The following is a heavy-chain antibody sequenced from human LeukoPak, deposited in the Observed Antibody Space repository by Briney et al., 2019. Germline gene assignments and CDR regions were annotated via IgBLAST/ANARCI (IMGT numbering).Heavy chain of an antibody. J-gene: IGHJ6*02. CDR1: VYTLSDYY. V-gene: IGHV1-2*06. D-gene: IGHD6-13*01. Sequence: ASLWVSSVPPVYTLSDYYMYSVRHTPEQGGESMSHLNLNSGGTNYAQKSQGRVTMTTDTSISTAYMEVSRLRSDDTAVYYCARVRIGQQLDKYYYYAMDVWGQGTTVTVSS. CDR3: ARVRIGQQLDKYYYYAMDV. CDR2: LNLNSGGT.